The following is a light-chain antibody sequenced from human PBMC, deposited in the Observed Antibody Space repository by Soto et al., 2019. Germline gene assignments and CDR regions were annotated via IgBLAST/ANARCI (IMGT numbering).Light chain of an antibody. Sequence: DIQMTQSPSSLSASVGDRVTITCRASQSIRTNLNWYQQKPGKAPSLLIYAASSLQNGVPSRFSGSGSGTDCTLTISSLQPEDSATYYCQQGDGSLRILTFSPGTRVD. V-gene: IGKV1-39*01. CDR2: AAS. CDR3: QQGDGSLRILT. CDR1: QSIRTN. J-gene: IGKJ3*01.